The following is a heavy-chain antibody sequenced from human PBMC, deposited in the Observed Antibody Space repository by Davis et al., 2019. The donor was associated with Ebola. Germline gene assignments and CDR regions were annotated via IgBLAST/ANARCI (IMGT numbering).Heavy chain of an antibody. CDR2: IWFDGSHE. V-gene: IGHV3-33*01. CDR1: GFIFSVYG. D-gene: IGHD6-6*01. CDR3: VRIGDSSSSPPRYHFYSMDV. Sequence: GGSLRLSCEVSGFIFSVYGMHWVRQAPGKGLEWVAVIWFDGSHEDYVDSVKGRFTIARDNSKDTVYLQMNSLRVEDTAVYYCVRIGDSSSSPPRYHFYSMDVWGQGTTVTVSS. J-gene: IGHJ6*02.